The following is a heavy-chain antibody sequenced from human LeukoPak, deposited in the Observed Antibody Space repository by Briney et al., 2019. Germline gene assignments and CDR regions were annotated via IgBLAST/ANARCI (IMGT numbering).Heavy chain of an antibody. CDR1: GFIFSDFA. Sequence: PGGSLRLSCATSGFIFSDFAMSWVRQAPGKGLEWVASISGTADPIRYADSVKGRFTISRDNSKNTLYLQMNSLRAEDTAVYYCARDREALQIVVVIGPDYWGQGTLVTVSS. D-gene: IGHD3-22*01. CDR2: ISGTADPI. CDR3: ARDREALQIVVVIGPDY. V-gene: IGHV3-23*01. J-gene: IGHJ4*02.